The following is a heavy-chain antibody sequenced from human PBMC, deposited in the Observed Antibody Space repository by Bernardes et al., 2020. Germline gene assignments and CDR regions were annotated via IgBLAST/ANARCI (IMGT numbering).Heavy chain of an antibody. CDR3: AATSGYEEDYFDY. Sequence: SVKASCKASGFTFTSSAVQWVRQARGQRLEWIGWIVVGSGNTNYAQKFQERVTITRDMSTSTAYMELSSLRSEDTAVYYCAATSGYEEDYFDYWGQGTLVTGSS. CDR1: GFTFTSSA. V-gene: IGHV1-58*01. J-gene: IGHJ4*02. D-gene: IGHD5-12*01. CDR2: IVVGSGNT.